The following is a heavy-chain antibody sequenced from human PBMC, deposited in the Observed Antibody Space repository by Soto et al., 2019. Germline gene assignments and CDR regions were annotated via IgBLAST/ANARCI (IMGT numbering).Heavy chain of an antibody. D-gene: IGHD1-26*01. J-gene: IGHJ4*02. CDR3: ARDFIVGAPDYFDY. CDR2: ISYDGRVK. V-gene: IGHV3-30*04. Sequence: GGSLRLSCAASGFTFSDYPMHWVRQAPGKGLEWVAVISYDGRVKYYVDSVKGRFTISRDDSKNTLYLQMNSLRVDDTAVYYCARDFIVGAPDYFDYWGQGTLVTVSS. CDR1: GFTFSDYP.